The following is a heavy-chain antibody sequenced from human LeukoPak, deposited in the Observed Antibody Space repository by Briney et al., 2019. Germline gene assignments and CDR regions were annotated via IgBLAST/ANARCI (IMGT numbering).Heavy chain of an antibody. D-gene: IGHD4-17*01. CDR3: ARGSGDYELLMLDY. J-gene: IGHJ4*02. CDR1: GFSFSSYG. CDR2: ILYDGSNK. Sequence: GGSLRLSCAASGFSFSSYGMHWVRQAPGKGLEWVAVILYDGSNKYYEESVKGRFTISRDNSKNTLYLQMNSLRSEDTAVYYCARGSGDYELLMLDYWGQGTLVTVSS. V-gene: IGHV3-30*03.